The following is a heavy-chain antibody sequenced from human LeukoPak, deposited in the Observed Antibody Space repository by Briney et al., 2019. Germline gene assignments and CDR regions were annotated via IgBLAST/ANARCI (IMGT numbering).Heavy chain of an antibody. CDR3: ARARIAVAGTGSYWYFDL. D-gene: IGHD6-19*01. V-gene: IGHV4-4*07. CDR2: IYTSGST. CDR1: GGSLSSYY. Sequence: SETLSLTCTVPGGSLSSYYWSWIRQPAGKGLEWIGRIYTSGSTNYNPSLKSRVTMSVDTSKNQFSLKLSSVTAADTAVYYCARARIAVAGTGSYWYFDLWGRGTLVTVSS. J-gene: IGHJ2*01.